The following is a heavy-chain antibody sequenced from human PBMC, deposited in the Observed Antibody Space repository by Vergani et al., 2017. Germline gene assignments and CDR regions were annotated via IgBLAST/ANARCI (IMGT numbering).Heavy chain of an antibody. CDR2: LRYDGSNE. D-gene: IGHD2-2*01. CDR1: GFSFSTYG. CDR3: ANSYCSSLSCYAFYGMEV. V-gene: IGHV3-30*02. J-gene: IGHJ6*02. Sequence: HVQMVESGGGVVQPGRSLRLSCAASGFSFSTYGMHWVRQAPGRGLEWVAFLRYDGSNEYYGDAVKGRFITSRDNSKNMLSLEMHSLRPEDTAVYYCANSYCSSLSCYAFYGMEVWGQGTTVTVSS.